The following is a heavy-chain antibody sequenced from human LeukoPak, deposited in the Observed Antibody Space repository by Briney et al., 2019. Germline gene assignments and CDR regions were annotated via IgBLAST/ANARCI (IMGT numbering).Heavy chain of an antibody. CDR3: ARNEWGDGYNRNDAFDI. V-gene: IGHV4-39*01. Sequence: NPSETLSLTCTVSGGSISSGSYYWSWIRQPPGKGLEWIGSIYYSGSTYYNPSLKSRVTISVDTSKNQFSLKLSSVTAADTAVYYCARNEWGDGYNRNDAFDIWGQGTMVTVSS. D-gene: IGHD5-24*01. CDR1: GGSISSGSYY. CDR2: IYYSGST. J-gene: IGHJ3*02.